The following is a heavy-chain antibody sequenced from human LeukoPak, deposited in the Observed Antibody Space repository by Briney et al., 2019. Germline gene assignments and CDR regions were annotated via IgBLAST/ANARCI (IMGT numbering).Heavy chain of an antibody. CDR3: ARAHSSSWYLNFDY. Sequence: PGGSLRLSCAASGFTFSSYSMNWVRQAPGKGLEWVSSISSSSSYIYYADSVKGRFTISRDNAKNSLYLQMNSLRAEDTAVYYCARAHSSSWYLNFDYWGQGTLVTVSS. CDR2: ISSSSSYI. CDR1: GFTFSSYS. V-gene: IGHV3-21*01. J-gene: IGHJ4*02. D-gene: IGHD6-13*01.